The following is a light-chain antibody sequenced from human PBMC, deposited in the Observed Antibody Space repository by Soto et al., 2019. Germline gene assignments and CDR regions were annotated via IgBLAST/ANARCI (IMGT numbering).Light chain of an antibody. Sequence: EIVLTQSPGTLSLSPGERATLSCRTSQSVSNNYLAWYQQKPGQAPRLLIYGASSRATGIPDRFSGSGSGTDFTLSISRLEPEDFAVYFCQQRRDWPPTFGPGTKVDIK. CDR1: QSVSNNY. V-gene: IGKV3D-20*02. CDR3: QQRRDWPPT. J-gene: IGKJ3*01. CDR2: GAS.